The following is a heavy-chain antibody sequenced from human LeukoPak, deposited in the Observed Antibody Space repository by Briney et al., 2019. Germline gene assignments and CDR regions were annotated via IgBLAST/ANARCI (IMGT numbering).Heavy chain of an antibody. J-gene: IGHJ3*02. Sequence: SVKVSCKASGGTFSSYALSWVRQAPGQGLESMGGIIAIFGTKNYAQTFQGRVTITADESTSTAYMELSSLRSEDTAVYYCARRRSYYDSSGHTFDIWGQGTMVTVSS. CDR2: IIAIFGTK. CDR3: ARRRSYYDSSGHTFDI. D-gene: IGHD3-22*01. CDR1: GGTFSSYA. V-gene: IGHV1-69*13.